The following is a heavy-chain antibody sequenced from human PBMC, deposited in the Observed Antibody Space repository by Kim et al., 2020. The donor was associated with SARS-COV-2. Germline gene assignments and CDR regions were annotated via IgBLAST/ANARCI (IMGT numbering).Heavy chain of an antibody. CDR2: IDPSDSYT. Sequence: GESLKISCKGSGYSFTSYWISWVRQMPGKGLEWMGRIDPSDSYTNYSPSFQGHVTISADKSISTAYLQWSSLKASDTAMYYCARLQYYDILTGYPYGMDVWGQGTTVTVSS. CDR1: GYSFTSYW. CDR3: ARLQYYDILTGYPYGMDV. J-gene: IGHJ6*02. D-gene: IGHD3-9*01. V-gene: IGHV5-10-1*01.